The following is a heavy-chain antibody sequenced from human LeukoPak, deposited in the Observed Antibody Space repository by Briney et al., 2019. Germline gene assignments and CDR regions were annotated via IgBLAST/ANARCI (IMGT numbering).Heavy chain of an antibody. CDR3: ERVWSSESFDI. D-gene: IGHD3-3*01. V-gene: IGHV1-69*04. Sequence: VRVSCKASXGTFSIXAISWVRQAPGQGGEWMGRIIPILGIANYTQKFEGRVTIKADKARGTDYMEVRSVRDEETGFYNSERVWSSESFDIWGPGTVVAVSS. CDR2: IIPILGIA. CDR1: XGTFSIXA. J-gene: IGHJ3*02.